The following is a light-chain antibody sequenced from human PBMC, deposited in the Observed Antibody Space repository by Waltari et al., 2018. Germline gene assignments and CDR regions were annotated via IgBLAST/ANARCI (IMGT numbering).Light chain of an antibody. V-gene: IGLV4-69*01. CDR1: SEHSPYA. CDR2: IDGGGGH. J-gene: IGLJ2*01. CDR3: QTWDPDTVV. Sequence: QLAVTQSPSASASLGASVKPTCTLRSEHSPYAIPLHQHQPEKGPRFLMKIDGGGGHTKGDGIPDRFSGFSSGAERYLTISSLQYEDEAAYYCQTWDPDTVVFGGGSKLTV.